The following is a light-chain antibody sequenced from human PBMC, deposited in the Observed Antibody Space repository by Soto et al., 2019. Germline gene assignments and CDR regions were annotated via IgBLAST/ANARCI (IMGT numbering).Light chain of an antibody. CDR1: SSNIGNNY. V-gene: IGLV1-51*01. CDR2: DNN. CDR3: ATWDGSLPAEV. Sequence: QSVLTQPPSVSXXPGQKVTISCSGSSSNIGNNYVSWYQQLPGTAPKLLIYDNNKRPSGIPDRFSGSKSGTSGTLDITGLQTGDEADYYCATWDGSLPAEVFGGGTKLTVL. J-gene: IGLJ2*01.